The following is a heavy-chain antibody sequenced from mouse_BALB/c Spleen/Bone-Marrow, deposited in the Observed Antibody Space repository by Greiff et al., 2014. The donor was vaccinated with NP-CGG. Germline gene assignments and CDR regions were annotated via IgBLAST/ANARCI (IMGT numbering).Heavy chain of an antibody. V-gene: IGHV14-3*02. CDR3: ASYYYGHYFDY. D-gene: IGHD1-1*01. J-gene: IGHJ2*01. Sequence: EVQLQQSGAELGKPGASVKLSCTASGFNIKDTYMHWVKQRPEQGLEWIGRIDPANGNTKYDPKFQGKATITADTSSNTAYLQLSSLTSEDTAVYYCASYYYGHYFDYWGQGTTLTVSS. CDR1: GFNIKDTY. CDR2: IDPANGNT.